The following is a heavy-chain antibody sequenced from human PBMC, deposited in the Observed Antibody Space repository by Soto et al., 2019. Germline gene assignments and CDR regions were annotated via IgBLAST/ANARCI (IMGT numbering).Heavy chain of an antibody. D-gene: IGHD6-13*01. V-gene: IGHV4-59*01. J-gene: IGHJ3*02. CDR2: IYYSGST. Sequence: QVQLQESGPGLVKPSETLSLTCTVSGGSISSYYWSWIRQPPGKGLEWIGYIYYSGSTNYNPSLKSRVTISVDTSKIQSSLKLSSVTAADTAVYYCAGEGYSSSWDAWGAFDIWGQGTMVTVSS. CDR1: GGSISSYY. CDR3: AGEGYSSSWDAWGAFDI.